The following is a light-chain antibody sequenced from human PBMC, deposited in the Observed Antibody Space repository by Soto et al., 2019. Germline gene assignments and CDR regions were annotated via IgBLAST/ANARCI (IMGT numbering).Light chain of an antibody. V-gene: IGKV3-15*01. CDR1: QTVGSN. CDR2: TTS. Sequence: ERVMAQSPAALSVSPGERITISCRASQTVGSNLAWYQQKPGQAPRLLIYTTSSRATGVPAKFSGSGSGTEFTLTISSLEPEDFAVYYCQHYNYWPYTFGQGTKVDI. CDR3: QHYNYWPYT. J-gene: IGKJ2*01.